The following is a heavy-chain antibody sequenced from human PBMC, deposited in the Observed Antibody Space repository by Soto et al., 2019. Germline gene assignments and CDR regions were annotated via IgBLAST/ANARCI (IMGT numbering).Heavy chain of an antibody. Sequence: ASVKVSCKASGYTFTSYGISWVRQAPGQGLEWMGWISAYNGNTNYAQKLQGRVTMTTDTSTSTAYMELRSLRSDDTAVYYCARVIFNRWELLGVYYYYYGMDVWG. CDR1: GYTFTSYG. CDR3: ARVIFNRWELLGVYYYYYGMDV. D-gene: IGHD1-26*01. CDR2: ISAYNGNT. V-gene: IGHV1-18*01. J-gene: IGHJ6*01.